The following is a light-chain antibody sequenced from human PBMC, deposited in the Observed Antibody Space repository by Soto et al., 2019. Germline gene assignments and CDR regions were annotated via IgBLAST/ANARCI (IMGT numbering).Light chain of an antibody. J-gene: IGKJ1*01. CDR2: GSS. V-gene: IGKV3-20*01. CDR3: QQFRTSVT. Sequence: EIVLSQSPRTLALSPRGKGTLSCRASQSIGNNYLAWYQQKPGQAPRLLIDGSSTRATGIPDRFSGSGSGTDFTLTISRLEPEDFAVYYCQQFRTSVTFGQGTKVDIK. CDR1: QSIGNNY.